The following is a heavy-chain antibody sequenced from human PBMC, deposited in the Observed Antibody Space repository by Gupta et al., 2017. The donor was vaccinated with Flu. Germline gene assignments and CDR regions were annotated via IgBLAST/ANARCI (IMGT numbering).Heavy chain of an antibody. V-gene: IGHV3-7*01. J-gene: IGHJ4*02. D-gene: IGHD5-18*01. CDR3: ARDCGYLQHDD. Sequence: WSRQAPGKGLEWVSNINQDGREINYVDSVKGRFTISRDNAKNSLYLQINSLRLEDTAVYYFARDCGYLQHDDCVQGTLVTVSS. CDR2: INQDGREI.